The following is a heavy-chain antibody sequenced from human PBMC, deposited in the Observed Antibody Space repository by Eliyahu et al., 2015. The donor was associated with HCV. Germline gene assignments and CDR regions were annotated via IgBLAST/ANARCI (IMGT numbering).Heavy chain of an antibody. V-gene: IGHV3-33*01. CDR1: GFTFSSXG. CDR2: IWYDGSNK. CDR3: ARTAAAAGTLDY. J-gene: IGHJ4*02. Sequence: QVQLVESGGGVXQPGXSLRLSCAASGFTFSSXGMHWVRQAPGKGLEWVAVIWYDGSNKYYADSVKGRFTISRDNSKNTLYLQMNSLRAEDTAVYYCARTAAAAGTLDYWGQGTLVTVSS. D-gene: IGHD6-13*01.